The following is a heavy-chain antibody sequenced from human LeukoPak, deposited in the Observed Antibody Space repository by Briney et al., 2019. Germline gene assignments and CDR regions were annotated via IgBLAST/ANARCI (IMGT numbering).Heavy chain of an antibody. CDR3: ARGTRGYSDNWFDP. J-gene: IGHJ5*02. Sequence: ASVKVSCKASGGTFSSYAISWVRQAPGQGLEWMGGIIPIFGTANYAQKFQGRVTITADKSTSTAYMELSSLRSEDTAVYYCARGTRGYSDNWFDPWGQGTLVTVSS. CDR2: IIPIFGTA. CDR1: GGTFSSYA. D-gene: IGHD5-18*01. V-gene: IGHV1-69*06.